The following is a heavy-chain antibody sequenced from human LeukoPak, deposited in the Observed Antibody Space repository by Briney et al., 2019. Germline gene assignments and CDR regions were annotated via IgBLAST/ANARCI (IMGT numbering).Heavy chain of an antibody. D-gene: IGHD3-10*01. Sequence: ASVKVSCKASGYTFTGYYMHWVRQAPGQGLEWMGWINPNSGGTNYAQKFQGRVTMTRDTSISTAYMELSRLRSDDTAVYYCARGQGPLGFAFDIWGQGTMVTVSS. J-gene: IGHJ3*02. CDR3: ARGQGPLGFAFDI. CDR1: GYTFTGYY. CDR2: INPNSGGT. V-gene: IGHV1-2*02.